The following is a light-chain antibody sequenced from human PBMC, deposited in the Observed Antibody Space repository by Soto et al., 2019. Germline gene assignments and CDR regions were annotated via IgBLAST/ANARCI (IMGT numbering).Light chain of an antibody. J-gene: IGKJ5*01. CDR1: QGIKNW. V-gene: IGKV1-12*01. Sequence: DIQMTQSPSYASSSLGDRVSITWRASQGIKNWLAWYQQKPGKAPTLLISTGSSWQSGVPSRFSGGGSDTDFTRIINSLQPEEFAVYYCQQQNTWPPEMTFGQGTQLEIK. CDR3: QQQNTWPPEMT. CDR2: TGS.